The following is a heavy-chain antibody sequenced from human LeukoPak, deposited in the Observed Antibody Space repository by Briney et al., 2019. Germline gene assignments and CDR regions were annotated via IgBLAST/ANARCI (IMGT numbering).Heavy chain of an antibody. CDR2: IYYSGST. Sequence: SETLSLTCTVSGGSISSYYWSWIRQPPGKGLEWIGYIYYSGSTNYNPSLKSRVTISVDTSKNQFSPKLSSVTAADTAVYYCARDTGGYEGNFDYWGQGTLVTVSS. V-gene: IGHV4-59*01. J-gene: IGHJ4*02. CDR3: ARDTGGYEGNFDY. CDR1: GGSISSYY. D-gene: IGHD5-12*01.